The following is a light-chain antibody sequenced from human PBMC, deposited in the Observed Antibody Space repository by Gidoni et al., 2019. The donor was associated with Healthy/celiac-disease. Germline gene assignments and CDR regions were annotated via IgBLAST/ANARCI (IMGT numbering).Light chain of an antibody. CDR1: QSVSSSY. CDR2: GAS. Sequence: IVLTQSPGTLSLSPGERATLSCRASQSVSSSYLAWYQQKPGQAPRLLIYGASSRATGIPDRFSGSGSGTDFTLTISRLGPEDFAVYYCQQYGSSPLFGQGTKVEIK. J-gene: IGKJ1*01. V-gene: IGKV3-20*01. CDR3: QQYGSSPL.